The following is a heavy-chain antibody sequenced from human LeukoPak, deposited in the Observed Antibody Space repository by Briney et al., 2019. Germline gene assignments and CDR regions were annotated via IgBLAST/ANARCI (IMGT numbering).Heavy chain of an antibody. CDR2: IYPGDSDT. D-gene: IGHD2/OR15-2a*01. CDR3: ARCTKYCSSTTWFDP. Sequence: GESLEISCKGSGYSFTSYWIGWVRQMPGKGLEWMGIIYPGDSDTRYSPSFQGQVTISADKSISTAYLQWSSLKASDTAMYYCARCTKYCSSTTWFDPWSQGTLVTVSS. V-gene: IGHV5-51*01. J-gene: IGHJ5*02. CDR1: GYSFTSYW.